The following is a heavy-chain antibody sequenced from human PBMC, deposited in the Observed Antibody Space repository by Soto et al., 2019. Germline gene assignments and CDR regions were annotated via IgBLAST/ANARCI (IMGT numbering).Heavy chain of an antibody. D-gene: IGHD3-22*01. J-gene: IGHJ3*01. CDR1: GDSISSGEYY. V-gene: IGHV4-30-4*01. CDR3: ARRYYFDSSGYADALDV. Sequence: QVHLQESGPGLVKPSQTLSLTCTVSGDSISSGEYYWAWIRQPPGKGLEWIGYVFYKGNTYYNPSLKSRLSIDVDTAKSQFSLRRSSVTAADTAVYYCARRYYFDSSGYADALDVWGQGTNVIVSS. CDR2: VFYKGNT.